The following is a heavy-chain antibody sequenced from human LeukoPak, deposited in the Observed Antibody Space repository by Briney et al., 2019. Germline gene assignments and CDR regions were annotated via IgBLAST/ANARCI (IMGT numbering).Heavy chain of an antibody. Sequence: ASVKVSCKASGYIFTDYHMHWVRQAPGQELGWMGRINPNSGGTNYAQKFQGRVTMTRDTSISTAYTELSSLRAEDMALYYCARGYCSSTSCYYFDYWGQGTLVTVSS. J-gene: IGHJ4*02. V-gene: IGHV1/OR15-1*01. CDR2: INPNSGGT. CDR3: ARGYCSSTSCYYFDY. D-gene: IGHD2-2*01. CDR1: GYIFTDYH.